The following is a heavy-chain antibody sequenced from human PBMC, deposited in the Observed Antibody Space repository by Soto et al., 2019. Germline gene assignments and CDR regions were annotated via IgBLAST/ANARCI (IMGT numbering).Heavy chain of an antibody. V-gene: IGHV1-8*01. D-gene: IGHD5-12*01. J-gene: IGHJ4*02. CDR1: GHTFTSYD. CDR2: MNPNSGNT. CDR3: AREQGYSGYDFDY. Sequence: ASVKVSCKASGHTFTSYDINWVRQATGQGLEWMGWMNPNSGNTDYAQKFRGRVTMTRDTSTSTAYMELRSLRSDDTAVYYCAREQGYSGYDFDYWGQGTLVTVSS.